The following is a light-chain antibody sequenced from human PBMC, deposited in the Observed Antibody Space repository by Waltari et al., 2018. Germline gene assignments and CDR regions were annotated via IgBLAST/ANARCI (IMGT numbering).Light chain of an antibody. V-gene: IGKV1-5*03. CDR1: QSISNW. Sequence: DIQMTQSPSTLSASVGDRVTITCRASQSISNWLAWYQQKPGKAPKLLIYKASTLEGGVPSRFSGSGSGTEFTLTLSSLQPDDFATYYCQQYNSYSLLTFGGGTKVEIK. J-gene: IGKJ4*01. CDR3: QQYNSYSLLT. CDR2: KAS.